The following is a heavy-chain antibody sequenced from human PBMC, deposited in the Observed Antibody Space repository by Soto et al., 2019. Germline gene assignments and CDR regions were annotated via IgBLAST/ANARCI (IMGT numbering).Heavy chain of an antibody. D-gene: IGHD3-22*01. V-gene: IGHV4-59*01. CDR1: GGSISSYY. CDR3: ARDYSHYYYDSSGYWFDP. J-gene: IGHJ5*02. CDR2: IYYSGST. Sequence: SETLSLTCTVSGGSISSYYWSWIRQPPGKGLEWIGYIYYSGSTNYNPSLKSRVTISVDTSKNQFSLKLSSVTAADTAVYYCARDYSHYYYDSSGYWFDPWGQGTLVTVSS.